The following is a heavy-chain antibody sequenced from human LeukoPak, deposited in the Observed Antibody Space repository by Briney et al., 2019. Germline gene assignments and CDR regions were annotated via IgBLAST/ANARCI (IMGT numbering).Heavy chain of an antibody. Sequence: ASVKVSCKASGYTFTGYYMHWVRQAPGQGLEWMGWINPNSGGTNYAQKFQGRVTMTRDTSISTAYMELSRLRSDDMAVYYCARGGDSSGYASDYWGQGTLVTVSS. D-gene: IGHD3-22*01. CDR2: INPNSGGT. V-gene: IGHV1-2*02. CDR1: GYTFTGYY. CDR3: ARGGDSSGYASDY. J-gene: IGHJ4*02.